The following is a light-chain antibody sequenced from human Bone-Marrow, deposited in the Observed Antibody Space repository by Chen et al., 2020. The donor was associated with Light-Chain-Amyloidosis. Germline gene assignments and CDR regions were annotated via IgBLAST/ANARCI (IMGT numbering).Light chain of an antibody. J-gene: IGLJ3*02. Sequence: SYVLTQPSSVSVAPGQTATIACGGNNIGSTSVHWYQQTPDQAPILVVYDDSDRPSGIPERLSGSNSGNTATLTISRVEAGDEADYYCQVWDRSSDRPVFGGGTKLTVL. CDR1: NIGSTS. CDR3: QVWDRSSDRPV. V-gene: IGLV3-21*02. CDR2: DDS.